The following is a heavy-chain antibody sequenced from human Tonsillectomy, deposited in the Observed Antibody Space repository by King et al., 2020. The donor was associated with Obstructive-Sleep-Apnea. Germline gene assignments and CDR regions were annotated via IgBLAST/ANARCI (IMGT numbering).Heavy chain of an antibody. CDR3: AKEGEGGAYSPPGDY. CDR2: TWYDDSRR. D-gene: IGHD3-16*01. V-gene: IGHV3-33*03. J-gene: IGHJ4*02. CDR1: GFTFTNYG. Sequence: VQLVESGGGVVQPGRSLRLSCAASGFTFTNYGMHWVRQGPGKGLEWVAVTWYDDSRRYYADSVKGRFTISRDKSKNTVYLQMNSLRADDTGVYYCAKEGEGGAYSPPGDYWGQGTLVTVSS.